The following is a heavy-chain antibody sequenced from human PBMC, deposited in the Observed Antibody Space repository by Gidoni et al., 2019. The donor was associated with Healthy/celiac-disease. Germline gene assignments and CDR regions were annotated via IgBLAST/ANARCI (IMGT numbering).Heavy chain of an antibody. CDR2: ISGSGGST. CDR3: AKCGHIVVVPAAKAEYFQH. J-gene: IGHJ1*01. Sequence: EVQLLESGGGLVQPGGSLRLSCAASGFTFSSYAMSWVRQAPGKGLEWVSAISGSGGSTYAADSVKGRFTVSRDNSKNTLYLQMNSLRAEDTAVYYCAKCGHIVVVPAAKAEYFQHWGQGTLVTVSS. CDR1: GFTFSSYA. D-gene: IGHD2-2*01. V-gene: IGHV3-23*01.